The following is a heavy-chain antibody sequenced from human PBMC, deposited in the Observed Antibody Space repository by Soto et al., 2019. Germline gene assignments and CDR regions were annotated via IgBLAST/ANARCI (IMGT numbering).Heavy chain of an antibody. V-gene: IGHV3-23*01. Sequence: GGSLRLSCAASGFTFSSYAMSWVRQAPGKGLEWVSAISGSGGSTYYADSVKGRFTISRDNSKNTLYLQMNGPRAEDTAVYYCAKDHPLVDIPDYWGQGTLVTVSS. D-gene: IGHD2-21*01. CDR1: GFTFSSYA. J-gene: IGHJ4*02. CDR3: AKDHPLVDIPDY. CDR2: ISGSGGST.